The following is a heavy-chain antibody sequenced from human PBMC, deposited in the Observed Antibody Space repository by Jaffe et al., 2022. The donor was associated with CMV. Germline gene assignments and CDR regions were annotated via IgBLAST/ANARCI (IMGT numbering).Heavy chain of an antibody. CDR2: ISSSSSYI. CDR1: GFTFTSYS. V-gene: IGHV3-21*01. CDR3: ARDRDYSTSPVGQ. Sequence: EVQLVESGGGLVKPGGSLRLSCAGSGFTFTSYSMNWVRQAPGKGLEWVSFISSSSSYIYYADSVRGRFTISRDNAKNSLYLQMNSLRAEDTAVYYCARDRDYSTSPVGQWGQGTLVTVSS. J-gene: IGHJ4*02. D-gene: IGHD6-13*01.